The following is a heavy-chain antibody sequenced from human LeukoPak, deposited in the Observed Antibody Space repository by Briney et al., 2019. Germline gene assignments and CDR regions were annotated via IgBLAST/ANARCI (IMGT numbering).Heavy chain of an antibody. CDR2: INPNSGGT. Sequence: ASVKVSCKASGYTFTGYYMHWVRQAPGQGLEWMGWINPNSGGTNYAQKFQGRVTMTRDTTISTAYMELSRLRSDDTAVYYCASPGNYGSGGSFDYWGQGTLVTVSS. D-gene: IGHD3-10*01. V-gene: IGHV1-2*02. CDR3: ASPGNYGSGGSFDY. J-gene: IGHJ4*02. CDR1: GYTFTGYY.